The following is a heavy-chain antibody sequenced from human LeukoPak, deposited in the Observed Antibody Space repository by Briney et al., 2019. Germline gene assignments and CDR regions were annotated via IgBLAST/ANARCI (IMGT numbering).Heavy chain of an antibody. Sequence: SETLSLTCTVSGGSISSYYWSWIRQPPGKGLEWIGDIYYSGNTNYNPSLKSRVTISVDTSKNQFSLKVSSLTAADTAVYYCARVEEEDVASGENYFDYWGQGTLVTVSS. CDR3: ARVEEEDVASGENYFDY. J-gene: IGHJ4*02. V-gene: IGHV4-59*01. CDR1: GGSISSYY. D-gene: IGHD1-26*01. CDR2: IYYSGNT.